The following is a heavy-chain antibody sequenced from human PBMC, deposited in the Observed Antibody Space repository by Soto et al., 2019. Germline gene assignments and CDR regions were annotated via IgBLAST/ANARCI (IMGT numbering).Heavy chain of an antibody. CDR1: GYTFTSYY. J-gene: IGHJ3*02. CDR3: ARAGSGSYLDAFDI. CDR2: INPSGGST. V-gene: IGHV1-46*01. Sequence: QVQLVQSGAEVKKPGASVKVSCKASGYTFTSYYMHWVRQAPGQGLEWMGIINPSGGSTSYAQKFQGRVTTTRDTSMSTVYMELRSLRSEDTAVYYCARAGSGSYLDAFDIWGQGTMITVSS. D-gene: IGHD1-26*01.